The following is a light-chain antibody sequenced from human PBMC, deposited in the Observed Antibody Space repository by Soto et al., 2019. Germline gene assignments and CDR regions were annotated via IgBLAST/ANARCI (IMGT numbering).Light chain of an antibody. J-gene: IGLJ2*01. CDR1: SGSVSTTYY. Sequence: QAVVTQHPSFSVSPGGTITLTCGLTSGSVSTTYYPTWYQQTPGQAPRTLIYSTIIRSSGVPDRFSSSILGNKAALTITGAQADDEYDCHCILYMGGGLMVFGGGTKVTVL. V-gene: IGLV8-61*01. CDR2: STI. CDR3: ILYMGGGLMV.